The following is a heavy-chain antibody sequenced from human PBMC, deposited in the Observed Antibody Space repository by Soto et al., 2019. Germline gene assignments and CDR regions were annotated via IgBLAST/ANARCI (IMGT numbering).Heavy chain of an antibody. CDR3: ARGLISGSHYSGGWYYFDS. J-gene: IGHJ4*02. CDR2: INHSGSA. CDR1: GGSFSDYI. V-gene: IGHV4-34*01. Sequence: QVQLQQSGAGLLKPSETLSLTCDVYGGSFSDYIWTWIRQTPGKGLQWIGQINHSGSANYNPSLKSRVTISVHTSSSQFYLELSSVTAADTAVYYCARGLISGSHYSGGWYYFDSWGQGTQVTVSS. D-gene: IGHD1-26*01.